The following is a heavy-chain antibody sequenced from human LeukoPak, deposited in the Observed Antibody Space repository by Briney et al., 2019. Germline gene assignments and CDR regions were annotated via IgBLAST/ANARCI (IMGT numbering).Heavy chain of an antibody. J-gene: IGHJ4*02. Sequence: GGSLRLSCAASGFTFSSYWMSWVRQAPGKGLEWVANIKQDGSDKYYVDSVKGRLTISRDNSKNSLYLQMSSLRAEDTAVYYCARTQCISTRCSHYFDYWGQGTLVTDSS. CDR2: IKQDGSDK. D-gene: IGHD2-2*01. CDR3: ARTQCISTRCSHYFDY. V-gene: IGHV3-7*05. CDR1: GFTFSSYW.